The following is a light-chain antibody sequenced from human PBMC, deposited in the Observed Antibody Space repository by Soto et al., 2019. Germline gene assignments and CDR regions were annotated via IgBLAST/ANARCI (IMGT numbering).Light chain of an antibody. J-gene: IGLJ2*01. V-gene: IGLV6-57*04. CDR1: SGSIANNY. CDR2: ENN. Sequence: NFMLTQPHSVSESPGKTLSISCTRSSGSIANNYVQWYQQRPGSAPTTVIYENNQRLSGVPDRFSGSTDGSSNSASLTISGLQTEDEGEYFCSSSTSTTTLLFGGGTKLTVL. CDR3: SSSTSTTTLL.